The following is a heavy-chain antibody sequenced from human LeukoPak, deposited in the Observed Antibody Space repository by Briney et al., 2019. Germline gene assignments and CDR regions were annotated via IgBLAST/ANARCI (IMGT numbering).Heavy chain of an antibody. CDR2: MSSSGRTK. V-gene: IGHV3-11*01. Sequence: GGSLRLSCAASGFTFGDYYMSWIRQAPGKGLEWVSYMSSSGRTKNYAGSVKGRFTISRDNAKNSLFLQMNSLRAEDTAVYYCARDRVIYDYWGQGTLVTVSS. CDR3: ARDRVIYDY. J-gene: IGHJ4*02. CDR1: GFTFGDYY. D-gene: IGHD2-21*01.